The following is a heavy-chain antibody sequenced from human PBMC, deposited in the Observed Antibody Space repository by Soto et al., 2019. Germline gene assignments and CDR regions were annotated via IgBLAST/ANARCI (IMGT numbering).Heavy chain of an antibody. Sequence: PSETLYLTCAVYGGSFSGYYWSWIRQPPGKGLEWIGEINHSGSTNYNPSLKSRVTISVDTSKKQFSLKLSSVTAADTAVYYWARRLLWFGELFPQDYYYYYGMDVWGQGTTVT. CDR2: INHSGST. J-gene: IGHJ6*02. CDR1: GGSFSGYY. V-gene: IGHV4-34*01. CDR3: ARRLLWFGELFPQDYYYYYGMDV. D-gene: IGHD3-10*01.